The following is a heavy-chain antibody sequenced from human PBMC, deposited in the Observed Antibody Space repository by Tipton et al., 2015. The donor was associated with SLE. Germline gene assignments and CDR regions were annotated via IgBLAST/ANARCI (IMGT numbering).Heavy chain of an antibody. CDR2: INHSGST. D-gene: IGHD2-2*01. Sequence: TLSLTCAVYGGSFSGYYWSWIRQPPGKGLEWIGEINHSGSTNYNPSLKSRVTISVDTSKNQFSLKLSSVTAADTAVYYCARSCSSTSCYTRRFDYRGQGTLVTVSS. V-gene: IGHV4-34*01. CDR1: GGSFSGYY. J-gene: IGHJ4*02. CDR3: ARSCSSTSCYTRRFDY.